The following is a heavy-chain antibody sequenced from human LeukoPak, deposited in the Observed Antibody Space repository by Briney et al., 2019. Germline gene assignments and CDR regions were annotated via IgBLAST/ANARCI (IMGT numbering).Heavy chain of an antibody. D-gene: IGHD3-10*01. CDR3: ARGRSITLLRGVAMSDGFDI. CDR1: GFSFSSYV. Sequence: GGSLRLSCVASGFSFSSYVMNWVRQAPGKGLEWVSFTDTSGRYVYYGDSVKGRFTISRDNAKNLLFLQMNGLRAEDTALYYCARGRSITLLRGVAMSDGFDIWGQGAMVAVSS. V-gene: IGHV3-21*06. J-gene: IGHJ3*02. CDR2: TDTSGRYV.